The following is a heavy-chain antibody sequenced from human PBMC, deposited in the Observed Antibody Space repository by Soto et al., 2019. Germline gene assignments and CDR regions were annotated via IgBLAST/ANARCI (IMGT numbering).Heavy chain of an antibody. D-gene: IGHD3-10*01. Sequence: EVQLLGSGGGLVQPGGSLRLSCAASGLTFSTYAMSWVRQAPGKGLEWVSSISGNGANTYYTDSVKGRFIISRDNSKHTLFLQMNSLSAEDTALYYCGKDRPKYYGSGGGYYKAGGDYWGQGTLVTVSS. CDR1: GLTFSTYA. V-gene: IGHV3-23*01. J-gene: IGHJ4*02. CDR3: GKDRPKYYGSGGGYYKAGGDY. CDR2: ISGNGANT.